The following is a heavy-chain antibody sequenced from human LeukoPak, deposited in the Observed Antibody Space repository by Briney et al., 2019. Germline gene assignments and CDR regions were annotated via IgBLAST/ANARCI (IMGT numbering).Heavy chain of an antibody. Sequence: PSETLSLTCTVSGGSISSYYWSWIRQPPGKGLEWIGYIYYSGSTNYNPSLKSRVTISVDTSKNQFSLKLSSVTAADTAVYYCARVMKSSYGYGDYYYYMDVWGKGTTVTISS. CDR1: GGSISSYY. CDR3: ARVMKSSYGYGDYYYYMDV. D-gene: IGHD5-18*01. CDR2: IYYSGST. J-gene: IGHJ6*03. V-gene: IGHV4-59*01.